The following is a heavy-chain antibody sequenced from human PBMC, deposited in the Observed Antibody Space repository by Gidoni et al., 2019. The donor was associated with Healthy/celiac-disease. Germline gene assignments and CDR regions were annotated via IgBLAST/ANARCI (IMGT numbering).Heavy chain of an antibody. J-gene: IGHJ4*02. CDR3: AREGAAAGL. D-gene: IGHD6-13*01. Sequence: HPGKGLEWSGYIYYSGSTYYNPSLKSRVTISVDTSKNQFSLTLSAVTAADTAVYYCAREGAAAGLWGQGTLVTVSS. V-gene: IGHV4-31*02. CDR2: IYYSGST.